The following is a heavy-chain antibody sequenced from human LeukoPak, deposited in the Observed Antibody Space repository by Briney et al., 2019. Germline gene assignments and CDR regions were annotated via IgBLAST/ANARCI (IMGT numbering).Heavy chain of an antibody. Sequence: SETLSLTCTVSGGSISSSSYYWGWIRQPPGKGLEWIGSIYYSGSTYYNPSLKSRVTISVDTSKNQFSLKLSSVTAADTAVYYCAREVGWLHPEGAFDIWGQGTMVTVSS. V-gene: IGHV4-39*07. D-gene: IGHD5-12*01. CDR2: IYYSGST. CDR1: GGSISSSSYY. CDR3: AREVGWLHPEGAFDI. J-gene: IGHJ3*02.